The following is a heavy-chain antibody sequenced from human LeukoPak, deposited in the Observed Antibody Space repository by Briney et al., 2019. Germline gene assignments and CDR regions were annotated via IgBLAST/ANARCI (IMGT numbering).Heavy chain of an antibody. CDR2: ISYDGSNK. D-gene: IGHD3-22*01. CDR3: AREGDSSGYYFDY. J-gene: IGHJ4*02. Sequence: GGSLRLSCLTSGFTLSTNAMSWVRQAPGKGLEWVAVISYDGSNKYYADSVKGRFTISRDNSKNTLYLQMNSLRAEDTAVYYCAREGDSSGYYFDYWGQGTLVTVSS. V-gene: IGHV3-30-3*01. CDR1: GFTLSTNA.